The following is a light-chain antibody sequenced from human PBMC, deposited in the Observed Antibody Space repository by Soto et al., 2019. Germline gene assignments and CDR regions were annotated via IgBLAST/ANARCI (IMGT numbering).Light chain of an antibody. J-gene: IGLJ1*01. Sequence: SYELTQPPSVSVAPGQTARVTCGGNNSGSESVHWYQQRPGQAPVLVVYDDSDRPSGIPERFSGSNSANTATLTISRVESGDEADYYCQVWYGSTDLYVFGSGTKVTLL. CDR2: DDS. CDR3: QVWYGSTDLYV. V-gene: IGLV3-21*02. CDR1: NSGSES.